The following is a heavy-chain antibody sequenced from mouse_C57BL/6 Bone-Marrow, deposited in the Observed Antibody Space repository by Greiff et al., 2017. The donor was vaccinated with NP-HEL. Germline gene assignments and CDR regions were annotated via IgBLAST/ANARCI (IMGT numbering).Heavy chain of an antibody. CDR2: IWSDGST. CDR1: GFSLTSYG. Sequence: LVAPSQSLSITCTVSGFSLTSYGVHWVRQPPGKGLEWLVVIWSDGSTTYNSALKSRLSISKDNSKSQVFLKMNSLQTDDTAMYYCARQDYVRSYYAMDYWGQGTSVTVSS. J-gene: IGHJ4*01. D-gene: IGHD2-4*01. CDR3: ARQDYVRSYYAMDY. V-gene: IGHV2-6-2*01.